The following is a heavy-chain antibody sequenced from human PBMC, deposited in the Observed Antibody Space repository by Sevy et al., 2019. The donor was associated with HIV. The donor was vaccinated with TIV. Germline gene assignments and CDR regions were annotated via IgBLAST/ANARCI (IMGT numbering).Heavy chain of an antibody. J-gene: IGHJ4*02. V-gene: IGHV3-23*01. CDR3: AKGDFYYDSSGYYLFDY. D-gene: IGHD3-22*01. Sequence: GGSLRLSCAASGFTFSGYAMSWVRQAPGKGLEWMSGISGSGDNSYYADSVKGRFTISRDNSKNTLYLQMNILRAEDTAVYYCAKGDFYYDSSGYYLFDYWGQGTLVTVSS. CDR2: ISGSGDNS. CDR1: GFTFSGYA.